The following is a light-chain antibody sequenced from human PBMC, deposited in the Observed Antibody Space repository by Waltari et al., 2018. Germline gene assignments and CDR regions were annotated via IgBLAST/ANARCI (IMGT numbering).Light chain of an antibody. CDR1: SSDVGNYNL. J-gene: IGLJ1*01. CDR3: CSYAGLGIYV. Sequence: QSGLTQPASVSGSPGQSITISCTGTSSDVGNYNLVSWYQQCPGKAPKLMVYEVTKRTSGVSDRFSGSKSGNTASLTISGLQSEDKADYYCCSYAGLGIYVFGTGTKVTVL. V-gene: IGLV2-23*02. CDR2: EVT.